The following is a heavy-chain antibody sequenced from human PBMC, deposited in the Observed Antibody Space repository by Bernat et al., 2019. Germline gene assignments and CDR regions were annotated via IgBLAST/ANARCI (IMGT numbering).Heavy chain of an antibody. D-gene: IGHD6-13*01. Sequence: QVQLVESGGGVVQPGRSLRLSCAASGFTFSSYGMHWVRQAPGKGLEWVAVISYDGSNKYYADAVKGRFTISRDNSKNTLYLQMNSLRAEYTAVYYCAKDLQLARDSLGGRFDPWGQGTLVTVSS. CDR1: GFTFSSYG. V-gene: IGHV3-30*18. J-gene: IGHJ5*02. CDR2: ISYDGSNK. CDR3: AKDLQLARDSLGGRFDP.